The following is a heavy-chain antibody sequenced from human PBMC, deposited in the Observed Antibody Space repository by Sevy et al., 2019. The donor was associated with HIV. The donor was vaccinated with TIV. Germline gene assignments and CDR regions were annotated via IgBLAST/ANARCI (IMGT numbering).Heavy chain of an antibody. CDR2: TYSRSKWSN. V-gene: IGHV6-1*01. D-gene: IGHD3-22*01. CDR1: GDSVSSNSAA. CDR3: SRELDYYDSSADSRGHNWFDP. J-gene: IGHJ5*02. Sequence: SPTVSLTCAISGDSVSSNSAAWIWIRQSPSRGLEWLGRTYSRSKWSNDYAVSVKSRITINPDRSKNHISLQLNSVTPEDTAVYSCSRELDYYDSSADSRGHNWFDPWGQGTWVTVSS.